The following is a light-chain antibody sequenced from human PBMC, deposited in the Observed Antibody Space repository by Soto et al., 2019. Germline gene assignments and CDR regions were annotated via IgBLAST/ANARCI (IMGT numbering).Light chain of an antibody. Sequence: EIVMTQSPATLSVSPGERATLSCRASQSVTSNLAWYQQKPGQAPRLLMYGVSTRATGIPARFGGSGSATEFTLTISSLQSEDFAVYYCQQYSQWRLTFGGGTKVEIK. V-gene: IGKV3-15*01. CDR2: GVS. J-gene: IGKJ4*01. CDR1: QSVTSN. CDR3: QQYSQWRLT.